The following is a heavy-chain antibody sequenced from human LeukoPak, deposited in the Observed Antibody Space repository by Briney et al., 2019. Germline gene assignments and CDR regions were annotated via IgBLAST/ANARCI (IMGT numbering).Heavy chain of an antibody. CDR2: IYYSGST. CDR3: ASLSGGSGSAADY. V-gene: IGHV4-30-4*08. D-gene: IGHD3-10*01. J-gene: IGHJ4*02. Sequence: SQTLSLTCTVSGGSISSGDYYWSWIRQPPGKGLEWIGFIYYSGSTYYNPSLKSRVTISVDTSKNQFSLKLSSVTAADTAVYYCASLSGGSGSAADYWGQGTLVTVSS. CDR1: GGSISSGDYY.